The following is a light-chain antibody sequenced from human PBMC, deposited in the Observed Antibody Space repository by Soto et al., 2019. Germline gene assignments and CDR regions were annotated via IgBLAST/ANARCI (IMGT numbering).Light chain of an antibody. CDR3: QQYINWPLT. CDR1: QTVNNN. CDR2: GAS. Sequence: EIVMTQSPATLSVSPGERATLSCRASQTVNNNLAWYQQKPGQAPRLLIYGASARATGIPARFSGSGSGTEFTLTISSLQSEDFAVYYCQQYINWPLTFGGGTKVEIK. V-gene: IGKV3-15*01. J-gene: IGKJ4*01.